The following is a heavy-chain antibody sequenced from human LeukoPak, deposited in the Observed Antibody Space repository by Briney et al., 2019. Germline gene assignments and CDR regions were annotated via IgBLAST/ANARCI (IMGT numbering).Heavy chain of an antibody. J-gene: IGHJ3*02. D-gene: IGHD4-23*01. CDR2: MYYSGST. CDR3: ARSPYYAPNSRGAFDI. CDR1: GGSISSGDYY. Sequence: SETLSLTCTVSGGSISSGDYYWSWIRQPPGKGLEWIAYMYYSGSTYYNPSLKSRVTMSADTSKNQFSLKMTSVTAADTALYFCARSPYYAPNSRGAFDIWGQGTLAPVSS. V-gene: IGHV4-30-4*01.